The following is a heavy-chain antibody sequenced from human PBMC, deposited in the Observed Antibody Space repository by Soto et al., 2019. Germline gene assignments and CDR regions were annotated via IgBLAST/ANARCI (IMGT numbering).Heavy chain of an antibody. CDR2: ISGSGGST. D-gene: IGHD2-2*01. CDR3: VKTPRYCSGSSCYAGYFDS. J-gene: IGHJ4*02. Sequence: GGSLRLSCAASGFTFSSYAMSWVRQAPGKGLLWVSAISGSGGSTYYADSVKGRFTISRDNSKNTLYLQLNSLSAEDTAVYYCVKTPRYCSGSSCYAGYFDSWGPGTLVTVSS. CDR1: GFTFSSYA. V-gene: IGHV3-23*01.